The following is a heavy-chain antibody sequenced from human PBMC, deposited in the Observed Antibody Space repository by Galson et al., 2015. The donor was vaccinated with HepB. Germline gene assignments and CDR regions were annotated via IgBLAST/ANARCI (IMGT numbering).Heavy chain of an antibody. CDR3: ARGDFWSGYPSYWFDP. CDR2: ISSSGSTI. V-gene: IGHV3-11*01. Sequence: SLRLSCAASGFTFSDYYMSWIRQAPGKGLEWVSYISSSGSTIYYADSVKGRFTISRDNAKNSLYLQMNSLRAEDTAVYYCARGDFWSGYPSYWFDPWGQGTLVTVSS. CDR1: GFTFSDYY. J-gene: IGHJ5*02. D-gene: IGHD3-3*01.